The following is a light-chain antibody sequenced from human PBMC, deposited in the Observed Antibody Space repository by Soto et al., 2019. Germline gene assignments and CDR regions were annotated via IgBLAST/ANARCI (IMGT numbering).Light chain of an antibody. CDR3: QQYHSWPAT. CDR1: QDIGNF. V-gene: IGKV1-16*02. Sequence: DIQMTQSPSSLSASVGDTVTITCRASQDIGNFFAWFQQKPGTAPKSLISAASSLQSGVPSKFSVSGSGTDINLTINSLQPEDVATYYCQQYHSWPATFGGVTKVEI. J-gene: IGKJ4*01. CDR2: AAS.